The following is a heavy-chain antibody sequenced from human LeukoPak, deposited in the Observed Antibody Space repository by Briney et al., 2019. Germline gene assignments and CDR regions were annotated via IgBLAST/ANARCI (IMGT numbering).Heavy chain of an antibody. CDR2: INPNSGGT. CDR3: ARGGYCTNGVCLGRNWFDP. CDR1: GYIFTTYG. Sequence: GASVKVSCKASGYIFTTYGISWVRQAPGQGLEWMGWINPNSGGTNYAQKFQGRVTMTRDTSISTAYMELSRLRSDDTAVYYCARGGYCTNGVCLGRNWFDPWGQGTLVTVSS. D-gene: IGHD2-8*01. V-gene: IGHV1-2*02. J-gene: IGHJ5*02.